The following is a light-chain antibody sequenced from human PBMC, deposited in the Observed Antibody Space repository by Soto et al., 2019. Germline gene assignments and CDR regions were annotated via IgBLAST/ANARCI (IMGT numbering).Light chain of an antibody. Sequence: QSVLTQPPSASGTPGQRGTISCSGSSSNIGSNYVYWYQQLPGTAPKLLIYRNNQRPSGVPDLFSGSKSGTSASLAIIWLRSEDEADYYCAAWNDSLSGRVFGGGTKVTVL. CDR2: RNN. CDR3: AAWNDSLSGRV. J-gene: IGLJ3*02. CDR1: SSNIGSNY. V-gene: IGLV1-47*01.